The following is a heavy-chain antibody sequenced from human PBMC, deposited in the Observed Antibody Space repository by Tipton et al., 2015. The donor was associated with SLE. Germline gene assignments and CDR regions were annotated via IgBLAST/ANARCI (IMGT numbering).Heavy chain of an antibody. J-gene: IGHJ1*01. Sequence: TLSLTCAVYGGSFSGYYWSWIRQPPGKGLEWIGEINHSGSTNYNPSLKSRVTISVDTSKNQFSLKLSSVTAADTAVYYCARGPDGTVTSYFQHWGQGTLVTVSS. CDR1: GGSFSGYY. CDR2: INHSGST. CDR3: ARGPDGTVTSYFQH. V-gene: IGHV4-34*01. D-gene: IGHD4-11*01.